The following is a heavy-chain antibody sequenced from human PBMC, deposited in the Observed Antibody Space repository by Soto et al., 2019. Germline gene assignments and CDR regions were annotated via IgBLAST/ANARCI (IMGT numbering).Heavy chain of an antibody. CDR1: GFTFSNHV. V-gene: IGHV3-23*01. J-gene: IGHJ4*02. D-gene: IGHD5-12*01. CDR2: ISVTGGST. CDR3: AKQAGYSGYDPFDY. Sequence: EVQLLESEGGLVQPGGSLRLSCAASGFTFSNHVMSWVRQAPGKGLEWVSGISVTGGSTFHGDSVKGRFTISRDNSKNTLYLQMNSVRAEDTAVYYCAKQAGYSGYDPFDYWGQGTLVTVSS.